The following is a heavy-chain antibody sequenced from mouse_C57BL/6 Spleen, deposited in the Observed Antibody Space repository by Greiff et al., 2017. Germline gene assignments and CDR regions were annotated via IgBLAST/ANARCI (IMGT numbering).Heavy chain of an antibody. CDR2: IYPRDGST. Sequence: VQLQQSGPELVKPGASVKLSCKASGYTFTSYDINWVKQRPGQGLEWIGWIYPRDGSTKYNEKFKGKATLTVDTSSSTAYMELHSLTSEDSAVYFCARSWVYSSSPWFAYWGQGTLVTVSA. CDR3: ARSWVYSSSPWFAY. J-gene: IGHJ3*01. V-gene: IGHV1-85*01. D-gene: IGHD1-1*01. CDR1: GYTFTSYD.